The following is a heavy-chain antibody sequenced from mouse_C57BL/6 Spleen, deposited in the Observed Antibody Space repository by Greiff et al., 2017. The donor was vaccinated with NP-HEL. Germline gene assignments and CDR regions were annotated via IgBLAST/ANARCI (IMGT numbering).Heavy chain of an antibody. D-gene: IGHD1-1*01. CDR3: ARRGPTVVATGFDY. Sequence: QVQLQQPGAELVMPGASVKLSCKASGYTFTSYWMHWVKQRPGQGLEWIGEIDPSDSYTNYNQKFKGKSTLTVDKSSSTAYMQLSSLTSEDSAVYYCARRGPTVVATGFDYWGQGTTLTVSS. CDR1: GYTFTSYW. CDR2: IDPSDSYT. J-gene: IGHJ2*01. V-gene: IGHV1-69*01.